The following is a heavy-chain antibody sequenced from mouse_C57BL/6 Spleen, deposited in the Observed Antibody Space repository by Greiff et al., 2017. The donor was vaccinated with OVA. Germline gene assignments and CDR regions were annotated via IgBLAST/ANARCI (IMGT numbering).Heavy chain of an antibody. CDR3: ARERQLRLDY. J-gene: IGHJ2*01. Sequence: VQLKESGPGLVKPSQSLSLTCSVTGYSITSGYYWNWIRQFPGNKLEWMGYISYDGSNNYNPSLKNRISITRDTSKNQFFLKLNSVTTEDTATYYCARERQLRLDYWGQGTTLTVSS. CDR2: ISYDGSN. CDR1: GYSITSGYY. D-gene: IGHD3-2*02. V-gene: IGHV3-6*01.